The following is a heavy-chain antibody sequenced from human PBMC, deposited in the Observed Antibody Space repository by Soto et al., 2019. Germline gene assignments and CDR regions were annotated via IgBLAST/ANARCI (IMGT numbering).Heavy chain of an antibody. J-gene: IGHJ5*02. CDR3: ARDKLSIAAAGTEWFDP. Sequence: QVQLVQSGAEVKKPGASVKVSCKASGYTFTGYYMHWVRQAPGQGLEWMGWINPNSGGTNYAQKFQGRVTMTRDTSLSTAYMELSRLRSDDTAVYYCARDKLSIAAAGTEWFDPWGQGTLVTVSS. CDR1: GYTFTGYY. D-gene: IGHD6-13*01. CDR2: INPNSGGT. V-gene: IGHV1-2*02.